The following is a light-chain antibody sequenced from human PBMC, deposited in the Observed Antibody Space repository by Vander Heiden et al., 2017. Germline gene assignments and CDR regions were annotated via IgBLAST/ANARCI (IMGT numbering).Light chain of an antibody. J-gene: IGLJ2*01. V-gene: IGLV2-14*01. CDR3: SSYTSSSNRV. CDR2: EVS. Sequence: QSALTQPASVSGSPGQSITISCTGTSSDVGGYNYVSWYQQHPGKAPKLMIYEVSNRPSGVSNRFSGSKSGNTASLTISVRQAEDEADYYCSSYTSSSNRVFGGGTKLTVL. CDR1: SSDVGGYNY.